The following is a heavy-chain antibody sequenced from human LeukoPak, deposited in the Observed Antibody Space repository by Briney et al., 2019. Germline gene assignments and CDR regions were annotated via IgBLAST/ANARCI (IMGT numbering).Heavy chain of an antibody. CDR3: TRELLYHYYEY. Sequence: PGRSLRLSCAASGFTVSSHFMSWVRQAPGKGLEWVSVLYDDGTTKYPDSVKGRFTISRDNSKNTLYLQMDSLRTEDTAVYYCTRELLYHYYEYWGQGTLVTVSS. CDR1: GFTVSSHF. CDR2: LYDDGTT. J-gene: IGHJ4*02. D-gene: IGHD3-3*01. V-gene: IGHV3-53*01.